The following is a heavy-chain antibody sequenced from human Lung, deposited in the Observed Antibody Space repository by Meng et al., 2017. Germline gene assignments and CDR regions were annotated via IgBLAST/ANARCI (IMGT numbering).Heavy chain of an antibody. J-gene: IGHJ4*02. CDR1: GGSISSGGYY. Sequence: QVQLQESGPGLVKPSQTLSLTCAVSGGSISSGGYYWSWIRQHPGKGLEWIGYIYNSGSTYYNPSLKSRVTISVDRSKNQFSLKLSSVTAADTAVYYCAREAAFGGYAIHYWGQGTLVTVSS. V-gene: IGHV4-31*11. D-gene: IGHD5-12*01. CDR2: IYNSGST. CDR3: AREAAFGGYAIHY.